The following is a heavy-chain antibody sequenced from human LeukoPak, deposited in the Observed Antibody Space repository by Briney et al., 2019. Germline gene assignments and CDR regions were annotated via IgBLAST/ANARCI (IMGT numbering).Heavy chain of an antibody. Sequence: SETLSLTCAVYGGSFSGYYWSWIRQPPGKGLECIGEINHSGSTNYNPSLKSRVTISVDTSKNQFSLMLSSVTAADTAVYYCARGSLSLIDYWGQGTLVTVSS. V-gene: IGHV4-34*01. CDR1: GGSFSGYY. CDR2: INHSGST. J-gene: IGHJ4*02. D-gene: IGHD2-8*01. CDR3: ARGSLSLIDY.